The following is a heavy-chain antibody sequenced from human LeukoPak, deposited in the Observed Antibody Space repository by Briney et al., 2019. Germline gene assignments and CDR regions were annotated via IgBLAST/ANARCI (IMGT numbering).Heavy chain of an antibody. Sequence: SVKVSCKASGGTFSSYAISWVRQAPGQGLEWMGGIIPIFGTASYAQKFQGRVTITTDESTSTAYMELSSLRSEDTAVYYCARGYYHDSSGYFAYWGQGTLVTVSS. CDR3: ARGYYHDSSGYFAY. D-gene: IGHD3-22*01. J-gene: IGHJ4*02. CDR1: GGTFSSYA. V-gene: IGHV1-69*05. CDR2: IIPIFGTA.